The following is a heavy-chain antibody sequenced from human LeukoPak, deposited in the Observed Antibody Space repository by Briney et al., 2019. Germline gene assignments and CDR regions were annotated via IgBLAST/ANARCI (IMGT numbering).Heavy chain of an antibody. V-gene: IGHV4-59*01. Sequence: SSETLSLTCTVSDGSISSYYWSWIRQPPGKGLEWIGYIYYSGSTNYNPSLKSRVTISVDTSKNQFSLKLSSVTAADTAVYYCARDAGSSSVWDVWGQGTTVTVSS. CDR3: ARDAGSSSVWDV. J-gene: IGHJ6*02. CDR1: DGSISSYY. CDR2: IYYSGST. D-gene: IGHD6-13*01.